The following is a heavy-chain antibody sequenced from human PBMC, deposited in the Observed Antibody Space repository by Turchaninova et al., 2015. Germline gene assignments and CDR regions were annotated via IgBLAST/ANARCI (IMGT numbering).Heavy chain of an antibody. Sequence: QVQLVQSGAEVKKTGGAVGISCKASGYTFTSYYMTWVRQAPGQELEWLGMIYPSGGSTSYAQKFQDRVTMTRDTSTSTIYMELSSLRSEYTAVYYCARDKEAFDYWGQGTQVTVSS. V-gene: IGHV1-46*01. CDR2: IYPSGGST. CDR1: GYTFTSYY. CDR3: ARDKEAFDY. J-gene: IGHJ4*02.